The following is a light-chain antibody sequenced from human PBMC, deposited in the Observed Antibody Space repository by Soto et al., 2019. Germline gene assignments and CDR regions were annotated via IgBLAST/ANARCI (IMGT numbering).Light chain of an antibody. CDR2: DAT. Sequence: DIQMTQSPSSLSAALVYRFAITCQASQDISRYLNWYQQKPGKAPKLLIYDATNLEKGVPSRFSGSGSGTDFTFTISNLQPEDIATYFCQHYHNFPITFGQGTRLEIK. CDR1: QDISRY. V-gene: IGKV1-33*01. J-gene: IGKJ5*01. CDR3: QHYHNFPIT.